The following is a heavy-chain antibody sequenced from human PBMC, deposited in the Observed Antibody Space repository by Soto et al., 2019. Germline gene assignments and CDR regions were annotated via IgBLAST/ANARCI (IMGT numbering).Heavy chain of an antibody. CDR3: ATSYDYVWGSSLY. J-gene: IGHJ4*02. D-gene: IGHD3-16*01. CDR1: GGCFSGYY. Sequence: SETLSLTCAVYGGCFSGYYWSWIRQPPGKGLEWIGEINHSGSTNYNPSLKSRVTISVDTSKNQFSLKLSSVTAADTAVYYCATSYDYVWGSSLYWGQGTLVTVS. CDR2: INHSGST. V-gene: IGHV4-34*01.